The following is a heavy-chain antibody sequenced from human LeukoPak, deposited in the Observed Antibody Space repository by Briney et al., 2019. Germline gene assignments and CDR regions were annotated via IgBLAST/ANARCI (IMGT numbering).Heavy chain of an antibody. CDR2: INPSSGAT. CDR3: ARGLINGHDFDY. Sequence: GASVKVSCKTSGYRFSGYYMHWVRRAPGQGLEWMGWINPSSGATNYAQNFQGWVTMTRDTSVSTGYMELRRLTSDDTAVYYCARGLINGHDFDYWGQGTLVTVSS. CDR1: GYRFSGYY. J-gene: IGHJ4*02. V-gene: IGHV1-2*04. D-gene: IGHD5-12*01.